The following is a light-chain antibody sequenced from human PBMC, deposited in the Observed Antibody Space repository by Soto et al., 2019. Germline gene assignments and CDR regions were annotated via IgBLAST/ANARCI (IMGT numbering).Light chain of an antibody. Sequence: QSALTQPRSVSGSPGQSVTISCTGTRSDIGGYNYVSWFQQHPDKAPKLMIFDVSRRPSGVPDRFSGSKSGNTASLSISGLQAEDEAHYYCCSYVGNYSWLFGGGTKLTVL. CDR3: CSYVGNYSWL. CDR2: DVS. J-gene: IGLJ2*01. CDR1: RSDIGGYNY. V-gene: IGLV2-11*01.